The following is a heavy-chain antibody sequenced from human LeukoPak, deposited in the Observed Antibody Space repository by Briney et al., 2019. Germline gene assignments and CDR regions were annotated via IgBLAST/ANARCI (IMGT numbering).Heavy chain of an antibody. Sequence: GGSLRLSCAASGFSFSSYAMSWVRQAPGKGLEGVSAISGSGGSTYYAESVKGRFTISRDNSKNTLYLQMNSLRAEDTAVYYCAKVKSVTRYYFDYWGQGTLVTVSS. CDR3: AKVKSVTRYYFDY. V-gene: IGHV3-23*01. D-gene: IGHD2-21*02. CDR1: GFSFSSYA. J-gene: IGHJ4*02. CDR2: ISGSGGST.